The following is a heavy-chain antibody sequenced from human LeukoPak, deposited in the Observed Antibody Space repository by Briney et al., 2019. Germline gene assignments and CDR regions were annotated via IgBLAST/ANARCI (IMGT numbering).Heavy chain of an antibody. CDR1: GFTFSSYE. J-gene: IGHJ4*02. V-gene: IGHV3-23*01. CDR2: ISGSGATT. D-gene: IGHD6-19*01. CDR3: ATSGGGWYRFDY. Sequence: QSGGSLRLSCAASGFTFSSYEMNWVRQAPGKGLEWVSAISGSGATTYYADSVRGRFSISRDISKNTLYLQMNSLRVEDTAVYYCATSGGGWYRFDYWGQGTLVSVSS.